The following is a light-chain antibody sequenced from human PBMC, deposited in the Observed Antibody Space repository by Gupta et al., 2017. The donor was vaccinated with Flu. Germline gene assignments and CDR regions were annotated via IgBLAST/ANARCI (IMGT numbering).Light chain of an antibody. V-gene: IGKV1-9*01. CDR2: AAS. J-gene: IGKJ2*01. CDR1: QGIGSY. CDR3: QHRNDTLVH. Sequence: DIQLTYAPSFLSASVGDRVTIACRASQGIGSYLAWYQQKPGKAPKLLIYAASTLNSGVPSSFSASGSGTEFTLTIRSLQPEDFATYYCQHRNDTLVHFGPGTKVEIK.